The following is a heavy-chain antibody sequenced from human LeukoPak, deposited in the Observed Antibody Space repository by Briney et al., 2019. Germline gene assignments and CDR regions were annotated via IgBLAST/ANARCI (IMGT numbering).Heavy chain of an antibody. V-gene: IGHV3-30*02. CDR1: GFTFSSYG. CDR2: IRYDGSNK. CDR3: AKVYAAAAGKAVFYYYYMDV. J-gene: IGHJ6*03. Sequence: PGGSLRLSCAASGFTFSSYGMHWVRQAPGKGLEWVSFIRYDGSNKYYADSVKGRFTISRDNSKSTLYLQMNSLRAEDTAVYYCAKVYAAAAGKAVFYYYYMDVWGKGTTVTVSS. D-gene: IGHD6-13*01.